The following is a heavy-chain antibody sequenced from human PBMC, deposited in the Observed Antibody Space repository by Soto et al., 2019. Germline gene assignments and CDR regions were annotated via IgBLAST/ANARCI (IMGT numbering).Heavy chain of an antibody. CDR3: AKDIATSKYYYGMDV. Sequence: EVQLVESGGVVVQPGGSLRLSCAASGFTFDDYTRHWVRQAPGKGLEWVSLISWDGGSTYYADSVKGRFTISRDNSKNSLYLQMNSLRTEDTALYYCAKDIATSKYYYGMDVWGQGTTVTVSS. J-gene: IGHJ6*02. CDR2: ISWDGGST. V-gene: IGHV3-43*01. D-gene: IGHD3-3*02. CDR1: GFTFDDYT.